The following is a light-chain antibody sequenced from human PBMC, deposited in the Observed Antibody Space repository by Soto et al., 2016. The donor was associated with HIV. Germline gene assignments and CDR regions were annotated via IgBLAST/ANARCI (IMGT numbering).Light chain of an antibody. V-gene: IGLV3-21*03. CDR2: DVK. J-gene: IGLJ1*01. Sequence: SYVLTQPPSVSVAPGKAARITCDGNNIGSKTVHWCQQKPGQAPVLVVYDVKGPALRGSPERFSGSNSGNTATLTISRVEAGDEADYYCQAWDNFNDHYVFGTGTKVTVL. CDR3: QAWDNFNDHYV. CDR1: NIGSKT.